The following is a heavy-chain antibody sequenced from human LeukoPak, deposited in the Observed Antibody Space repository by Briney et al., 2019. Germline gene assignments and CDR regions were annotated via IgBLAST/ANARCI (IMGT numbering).Heavy chain of an antibody. J-gene: IGHJ4*02. V-gene: IGHV3-7*01. CDR3: ARAQRPAPGIAAAGPDY. D-gene: IGHD6-13*01. CDR2: IKQDGSEK. CDR1: GFTFSSYW. Sequence: GGSLRLSCAASGFTFSSYWMSWVRQAPGKGLEWVANIKQDGSEKDHVDSVRGRFTISRDNAKTSLYLQMNSLRAEDTAVYYCARAQRPAPGIAAAGPDYWGQGTLVTVSS.